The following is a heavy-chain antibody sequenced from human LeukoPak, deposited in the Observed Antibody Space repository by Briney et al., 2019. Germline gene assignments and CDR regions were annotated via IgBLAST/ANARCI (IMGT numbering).Heavy chain of an antibody. CDR2: IYYSGST. Sequence: SETLSLTCTVSGGSISSYYWSWIRQPPGKGLEWIGYIYYSGSTKYNPSLKSRVTISVDTSKNQFSLKLSSVTAADTALYYCARESGGGGVNNWFDPWGQGTLVTVSS. V-gene: IGHV4-59*01. CDR3: ARESGGGGVNNWFDP. CDR1: GGSISSYY. J-gene: IGHJ5*02. D-gene: IGHD2-21*01.